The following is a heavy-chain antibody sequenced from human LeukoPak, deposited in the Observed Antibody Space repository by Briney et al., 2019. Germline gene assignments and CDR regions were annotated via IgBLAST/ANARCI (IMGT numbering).Heavy chain of an antibody. CDR1: GGSFSGYY. CDR3: ARGQYDFWSGYRRNNWFDP. CDR2: INHSGST. V-gene: IGHV4-34*01. Sequence: SETLSLTCAVYGGSFSGYYWSWIRQPPGKGLEWIGDINHSGSTNYNPSLKSRVTISVDTSKNQFSLKLSSVTAADTAVYYCARGQYDFWSGYRRNNWFDPWGQGTLVTVSS. D-gene: IGHD3-3*01. J-gene: IGHJ5*02.